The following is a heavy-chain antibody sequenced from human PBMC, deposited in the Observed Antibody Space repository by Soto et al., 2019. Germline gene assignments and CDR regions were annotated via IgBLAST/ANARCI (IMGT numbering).Heavy chain of an antibody. V-gene: IGHV4-34*01. CDR2: INHSGST. Sequence: SETLSLTCAVYGGSFSGYYWSWIRQPPGKGLEWIGEINHSGSTNYNPSLKSRVTISVDTSKNQFSLKLSSVTAADTAVYYCARRRGRVYEYDYSNSGPYYFDYWGQGTLVTVSS. CDR1: GGSFSGYY. CDR3: ARRRGRVYEYDYSNSGPYYFDY. J-gene: IGHJ4*02. D-gene: IGHD4-4*01.